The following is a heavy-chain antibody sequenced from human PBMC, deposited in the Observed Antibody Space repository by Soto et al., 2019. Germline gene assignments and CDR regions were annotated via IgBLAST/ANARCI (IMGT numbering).Heavy chain of an antibody. CDR1: GFTFSSYG. V-gene: IGHV3-33*01. CDR3: ARRWGYDAFDI. CDR2: IWYDGSNK. D-gene: IGHD3-16*01. Sequence: QVQLVESGGGVVQPGRSLRLSCAASGFTFSSYGMHWVRQAPGKGLEWVAVIWYDGSNKYYADSVKGRFTISRDNSKNTLYLQINSLRAEDTAVYYCARRWGYDAFDICGQGTMVTVSS. J-gene: IGHJ3*02.